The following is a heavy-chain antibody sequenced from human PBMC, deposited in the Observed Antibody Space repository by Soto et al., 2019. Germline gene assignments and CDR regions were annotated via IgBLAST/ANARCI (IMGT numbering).Heavy chain of an antibody. Sequence: QVQLVQSGAEVKKPGASVKVSCKASGYTFTSYGISWVRQAPGQGLEWMGWISAYNGNTNYAQKLQGRVTMTTDTSTSRAYMELRSLRSDDTAVSYCAREVDTMVRGYYFDYWGQGTLVTVSS. CDR2: ISAYNGNT. CDR3: AREVDTMVRGYYFDY. CDR1: GYTFTSYG. V-gene: IGHV1-18*01. J-gene: IGHJ4*02. D-gene: IGHD3-10*01.